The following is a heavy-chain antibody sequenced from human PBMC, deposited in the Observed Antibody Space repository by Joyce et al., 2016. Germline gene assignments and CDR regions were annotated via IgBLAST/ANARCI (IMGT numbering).Heavy chain of an antibody. D-gene: IGHD3-10*01. CDR3: ATSLPSRVGGFQFFGMDV. V-gene: IGHV4-61*01. CDR2: IYNSETT. J-gene: IGHJ6*02. Sequence: HLQESGPGLVKPSETLSLTCTISGDSFSGTSYYWSWIRQSPGTGLEWLGFIYNSETTHYNPSLGGRLSISVGAAKKQFSLRLTSVTSADTAVYYRATSLPSRVGGFQFFGMDVWGQGTTVIVS. CDR1: GDSFSGTSYY.